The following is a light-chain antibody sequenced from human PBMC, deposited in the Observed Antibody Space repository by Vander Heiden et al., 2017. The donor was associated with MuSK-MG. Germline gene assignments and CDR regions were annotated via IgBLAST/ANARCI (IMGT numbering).Light chain of an antibody. Sequence: SYDLTQPLSASVSLGQQASITVGGKNIGCKIVHWYQQKPGRAPVLVIYRDNYRPSWVPERFSGSNSGNTATLTVGRAQAGDEADYYCQVWDSSAAWVVFGGGTKLTAL. CDR1: NIGCKI. CDR2: RDN. V-gene: IGLV3-9*01. CDR3: QVWDSSAAWVV. J-gene: IGLJ2*01.